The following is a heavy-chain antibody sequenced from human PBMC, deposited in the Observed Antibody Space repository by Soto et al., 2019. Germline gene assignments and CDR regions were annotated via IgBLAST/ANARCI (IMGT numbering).Heavy chain of an antibody. CDR2: IVVGSGNT. CDR3: ARERTYYYDSSGYYHGDGAFDI. D-gene: IGHD3-22*01. CDR1: GFTFTSSA. Sequence: ASVKVSCKASGFTFTSSAVQWVRQARGQRLEWIGWIVVGSGNTNYAQKFQERVTITRDMSTSTAYMELSSLRSEDTAVYYCARERTYYYDSSGYYHGDGAFDIWGQGTMVTVSS. V-gene: IGHV1-58*01. J-gene: IGHJ3*02.